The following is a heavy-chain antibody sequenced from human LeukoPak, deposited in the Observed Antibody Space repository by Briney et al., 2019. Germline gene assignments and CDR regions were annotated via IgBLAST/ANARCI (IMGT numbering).Heavy chain of an antibody. CDR3: ARGRVVPAAVDY. CDR2: IYYSGST. J-gene: IGHJ4*02. D-gene: IGHD2-2*01. CDR1: GGSISSYY. V-gene: IGHV4-30-4*08. Sequence: SETLSLTCTVSGGSISSYYWSWIRQPPGKGLEWIGYIYYSGSTYYNPSLKSRVTISVDTSKNQFSLKLSSVTAADTAVYYCARGRVVPAAVDYWGQGTLVTVSS.